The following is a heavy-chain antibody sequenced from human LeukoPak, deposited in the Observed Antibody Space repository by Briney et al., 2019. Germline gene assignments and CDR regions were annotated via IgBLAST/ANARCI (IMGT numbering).Heavy chain of an antibody. CDR2: IKSKTDGGTT. V-gene: IGHV3-15*01. Sequence: PGGSLRLSCAASGFTFSNAWMSWVRQAPGKGLEWVGRIKSKTDGGTTDYAAPVKGRFTISRDDSKNTLYLQMNSLKTEDTAVYDSTTDRREGSYYNFDYWGQGTLVTVSS. CDR1: GFTFSNAW. CDR3: TTDRREGSYYNFDY. J-gene: IGHJ4*02. D-gene: IGHD1-26*01.